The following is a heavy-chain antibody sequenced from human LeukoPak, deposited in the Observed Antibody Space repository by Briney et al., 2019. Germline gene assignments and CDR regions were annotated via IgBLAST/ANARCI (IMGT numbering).Heavy chain of an antibody. D-gene: IGHD3-3*01. Sequence: SETLSLTCSASGDSVTGQFCSWVRQPPGRGLEWIGYFYYGGSTLYNRALESRATISVDKAKNQFSLRLTSATAADTAVYYCAVMGSSYGNAFDIWGQGTVVSVSS. CDR2: FYYGGST. J-gene: IGHJ3*02. CDR1: GDSVTGQF. V-gene: IGHV4-59*02. CDR3: AVMGSSYGNAFDI.